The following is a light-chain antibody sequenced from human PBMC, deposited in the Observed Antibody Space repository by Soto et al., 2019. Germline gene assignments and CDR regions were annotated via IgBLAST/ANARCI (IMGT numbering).Light chain of an antibody. CDR1: SSDVGGYNC. Sequence: QSALTQPASVSGSPGQSITISCTGTSSDVGGYNCVSWYQQHPGKAPKLMIYEVSNRPSGVSNRFSGSKSGNTASLTISGLQAEDEADYYCSSYTSSSTPYVVFGGGTKLTVL. CDR2: EVS. J-gene: IGLJ2*01. V-gene: IGLV2-14*01. CDR3: SSYTSSSTPYVV.